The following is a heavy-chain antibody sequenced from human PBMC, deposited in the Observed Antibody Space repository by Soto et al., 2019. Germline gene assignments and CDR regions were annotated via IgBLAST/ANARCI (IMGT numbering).Heavy chain of an antibody. D-gene: IGHD6-6*01. CDR3: ANRGSSSLPT. V-gene: IGHV1-18*04. J-gene: IGHJ5*02. CDR1: GYDFKKYG. Sequence: QGQLVQSGGEVREPGASVKVSCEASGYDFKKYGITWVRQAPGQGLEWMGWITVYNGNTNYAERLQGRVTMTTDTSTNTAYMDLWSLRSDDTAVYYCANRGSSSLPTWGQGTPVTVSS. CDR2: ITVYNGNT.